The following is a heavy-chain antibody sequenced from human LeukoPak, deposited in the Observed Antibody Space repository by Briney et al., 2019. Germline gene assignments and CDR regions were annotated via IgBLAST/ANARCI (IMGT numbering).Heavy chain of an antibody. CDR2: IYHSGST. D-gene: IGHD4-17*01. V-gene: IGHV4-30-2*01. CDR3: ARDESSTVTQWYFDL. Sequence: PSETLSLTCAVSGGSISSGGYSWSWIRQPPGKGLEWIGYIYHSGSTYYNPSLKSRVTISVDRSKNQFSLKLSSVTAADTAVYYCARDESSTVTQWYFDLWGRGTLVTVSS. CDR1: GGSISSGGYS. J-gene: IGHJ2*01.